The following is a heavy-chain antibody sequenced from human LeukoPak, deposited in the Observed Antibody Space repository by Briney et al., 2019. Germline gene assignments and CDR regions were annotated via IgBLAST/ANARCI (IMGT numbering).Heavy chain of an antibody. CDR1: GIAFSRYH. Sequence: PGGSLRLSCAASGIAFSRYHMTWVRLSPGKEVECICSISNSGDRTYYTDSVKGRFTISRDNSKNTLYLQMNSLRAEDTAVYYCAKGQGGDFWSGSAYFDWGQGSLVTVSS. V-gene: IGHV3-23*01. CDR3: AKGQGGDFWSGSAYFD. CDR2: ISNSGDRT. J-gene: IGHJ4*02. D-gene: IGHD3-3*01.